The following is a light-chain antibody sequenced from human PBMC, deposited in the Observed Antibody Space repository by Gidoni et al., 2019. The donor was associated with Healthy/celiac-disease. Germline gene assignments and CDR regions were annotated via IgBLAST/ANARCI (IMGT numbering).Light chain of an antibody. Sequence: DIQMTQSPSSLSASVGDRVTITCRASQSISSYLNWYQQKPGKAPKLLIYAASSLQSGVQSRFSGSGSGTDFTLTISSLQPEDFATYYCQQSYSTLATFGGGTKVEIK. CDR3: QQSYSTLAT. V-gene: IGKV1-39*01. CDR2: AAS. CDR1: QSISSY. J-gene: IGKJ4*01.